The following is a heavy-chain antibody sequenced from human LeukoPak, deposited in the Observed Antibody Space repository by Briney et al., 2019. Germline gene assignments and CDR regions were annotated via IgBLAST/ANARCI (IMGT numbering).Heavy chain of an antibody. D-gene: IGHD2-21*02. Sequence: SGPTLVNPTQTLTLTCNFSGFSLTTSGMCVSWIRQPPGKALEWLARIDWDNDKFYSASLKTRLTISKDTSKNQVVLTMTNMDPVDTATYYCARGRRTASVWFDPWGQGTLVTVSS. CDR3: ARGRRTASVWFDP. CDR1: GFSLTTSGMC. V-gene: IGHV2-70*17. CDR2: IDWDNDK. J-gene: IGHJ5*02.